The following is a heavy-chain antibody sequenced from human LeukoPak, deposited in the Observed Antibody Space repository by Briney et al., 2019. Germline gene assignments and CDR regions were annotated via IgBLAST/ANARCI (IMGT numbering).Heavy chain of an antibody. D-gene: IGHD1-1*01. CDR1: GFTFDDYA. CDR3: ARPPGTSPCFDY. Sequence: GGSLRLSCAASGFTFDDYAMHWVRQAPGKGLEWFSGISWNSGSIGYADSVKGRFTISRDNAKNTLYLQMNSLRTEDTAVYYCARPPGTSPCFDYWGQGILVTVSS. J-gene: IGHJ4*02. V-gene: IGHV3-9*01. CDR2: ISWNSGSI.